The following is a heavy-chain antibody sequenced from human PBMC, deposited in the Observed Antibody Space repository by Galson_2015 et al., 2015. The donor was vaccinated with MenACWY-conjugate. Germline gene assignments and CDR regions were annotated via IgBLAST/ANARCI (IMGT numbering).Heavy chain of an antibody. CDR3: AREGPVVITGVRYYYYGMDV. V-gene: IGHV3-7*03. CDR1: GFTFSSYW. D-gene: IGHD3-22*01. CDR2: IKQDGSEK. Sequence: SLRLSCAASGFTFSSYWMSWVRQAPGKGLEWVANIKQDGSEKYYVDSVNGRFTISRDNAKNSLYLQMNSLRAEDTAVYYCAREGPVVITGVRYYYYGMDVWGQGTTVTVSS. J-gene: IGHJ6*02.